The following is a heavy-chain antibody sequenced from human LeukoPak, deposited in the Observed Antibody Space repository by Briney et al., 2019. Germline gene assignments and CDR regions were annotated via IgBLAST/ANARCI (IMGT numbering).Heavy chain of an antibody. CDR1: GGTFSSYA. V-gene: IGHV1-69*04. CDR3: ILAGTTTIFTY. Sequence: SVKVSCKASGGTFSSYAISWVRQAPGQGLEWMGRIIPILGIANYAQKFQGRVTNTADKSTSTAYMELSSLRSEATAVYYCILAGTTTIFTYWGQGTLVTVSS. J-gene: IGHJ4*02. CDR2: IIPILGIA. D-gene: IGHD6-19*01.